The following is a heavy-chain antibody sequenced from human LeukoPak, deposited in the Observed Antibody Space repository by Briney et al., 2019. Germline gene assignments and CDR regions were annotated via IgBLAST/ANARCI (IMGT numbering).Heavy chain of an antibody. CDR3: AKDTFPVTSRGDYFDY. J-gene: IGHJ4*02. V-gene: IGHV3-48*03. D-gene: IGHD2/OR15-2a*01. CDR1: GFTFSSYE. CDR2: ISSSGSTI. Sequence: PGGSLRLSCAASGFTFSSYEMNWVRQAPGKGLEWVSYISSSGSTIYYADSVKGRFTISRDNSKNTLYLQMNGLRAEDTAVYYCAKDTFPVTSRGDYFDYWGQGTLVTVSS.